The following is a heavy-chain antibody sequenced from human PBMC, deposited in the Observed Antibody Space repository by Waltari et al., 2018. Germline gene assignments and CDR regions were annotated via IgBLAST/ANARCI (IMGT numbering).Heavy chain of an antibody. J-gene: IGHJ4*02. CDR2: INPDGXQK. CDR3: TTRAXGESGDY. D-gene: IGHD3-10*01. CDR1: GFXFTTYW. V-gene: IGHV3-7*01. Sequence: EVQLVESXGGLVQPGGSXRLSCXASGFXFTTYWMKWIRQAPGKGLEWGANINPDGXQKVYGVSVKGRXTVXRDXAXNXLYLQMNXXXAEEXAVYYCTTRAXGESGDYXGQGTLVTVXS.